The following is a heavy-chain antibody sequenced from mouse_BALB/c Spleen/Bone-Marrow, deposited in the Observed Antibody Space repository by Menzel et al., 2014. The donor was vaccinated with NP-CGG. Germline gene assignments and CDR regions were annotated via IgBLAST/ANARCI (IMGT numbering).Heavy chain of an antibody. CDR2: IDTSDSYT. J-gene: IGHJ2*01. V-gene: IGHV1-69*01. CDR1: GYTFTDYW. Sequence: QVQLQQSGAELVMPGASVKMSCKASGYTFTDYWMHWVKQRPGQGLEWIGAIDTSDSYTSYNRKFKGKATLTVDESSSTAYMQLSSLTSEDSAVYYCAREGYGYQYFDYWGQGTTLTVSS. D-gene: IGHD2-2*01. CDR3: AREGYGYQYFDY.